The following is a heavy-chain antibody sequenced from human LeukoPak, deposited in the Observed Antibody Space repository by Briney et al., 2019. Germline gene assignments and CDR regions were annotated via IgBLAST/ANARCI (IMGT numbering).Heavy chain of an antibody. D-gene: IGHD3-22*01. V-gene: IGHV3-23*01. CDR2: ISGSGGST. CDR1: GFTFSSYA. Sequence: PGGSLRLSCAASGFTFSSYAMSWVRQAPGKGLEWVSAISGSGGSTYYADSVKGRFTISRDNSKNTLYLQMNSLRAEDTAVYYCAKVVSVEPVYYDSSGYYPGYFDYWGQGTLVTVSS. J-gene: IGHJ4*02. CDR3: AKVVSVEPVYYDSSGYYPGYFDY.